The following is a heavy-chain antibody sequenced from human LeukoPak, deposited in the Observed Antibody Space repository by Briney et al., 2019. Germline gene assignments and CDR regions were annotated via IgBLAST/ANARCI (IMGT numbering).Heavy chain of an antibody. J-gene: IGHJ3*02. CDR1: GGSISSYY. D-gene: IGHD3-22*01. CDR3: ARWLGKGFDM. V-gene: IGHV4-4*07. CDR2: IYTSGST. Sequence: SETLSLTCTVSGGSISSYYWSWIRQPAGKELEWIGRIYTSGSTNYNPSLKSRVTTSIDMSKNQFSLELYSVTAADTAVYYCARWLGKGFDMWGQGTVVTVSS.